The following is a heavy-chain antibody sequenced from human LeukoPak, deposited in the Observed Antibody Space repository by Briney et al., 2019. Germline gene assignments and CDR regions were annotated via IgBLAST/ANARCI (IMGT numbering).Heavy chain of an antibody. V-gene: IGHV3-9*01. CDR2: ISWNSGNI. CDR3: AKDITHDTVMFSFAS. Sequence: PGGSLRLSCAASGFTFDGYAMHWVRHTPRKGLEWVSGISWNSGNIGYADSVKGRFTISRDNARNSLYLQMNSLRAEDTALYYCAKDITHDTVMFSFASWGQGTLVTASS. CDR1: GFTFDGYA. D-gene: IGHD5-18*01. J-gene: IGHJ4*02.